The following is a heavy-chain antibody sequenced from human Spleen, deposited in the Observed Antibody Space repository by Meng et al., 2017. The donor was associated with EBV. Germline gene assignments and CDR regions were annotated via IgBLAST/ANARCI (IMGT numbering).Heavy chain of an antibody. Sequence: QLHLPESGPGLGKPSETLSLTCSVSGGYISSSGYHWAWIRQPPGKGLEWIGNFYYSGTTYYKSSLQSRVTMSVDTSKNQFSLRVTSVIAADTAVYYCARGYNGFFDHWGQGTLVTVAS. CDR3: ARGYNGFFDH. D-gene: IGHD5-12*01. CDR2: FYYSGTT. J-gene: IGHJ4*02. V-gene: IGHV4-39*07. CDR1: GGYISSSGYH.